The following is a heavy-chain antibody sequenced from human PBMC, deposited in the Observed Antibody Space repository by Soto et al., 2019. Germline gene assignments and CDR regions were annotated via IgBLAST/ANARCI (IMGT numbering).Heavy chain of an antibody. CDR3: FRVRGGGTYHFDY. V-gene: IGHV3-72*01. Sequence: EVQLVESGGGLVQPGGSLRLSCAASGFTFSDHYMDWVRQAPGKGLEWVGRTRNKANSYTTEYAASVKGRFTISRDDSKDSLYLEMNSLKTQDTAVYFCFRVRGGGTYHFDYWGQGTLVTVSS. J-gene: IGHJ4*02. D-gene: IGHD3-10*01. CDR2: TRNKANSYTT. CDR1: GFTFSDHY.